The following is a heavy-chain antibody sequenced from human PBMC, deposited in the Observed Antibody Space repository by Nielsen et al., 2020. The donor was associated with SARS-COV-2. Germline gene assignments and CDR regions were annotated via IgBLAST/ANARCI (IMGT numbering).Heavy chain of an antibody. CDR1: GFTFSSYS. J-gene: IGHJ4*02. CDR2: ISSSSSYI. CDR3: ARGRYGSGSTLEY. Sequence: GGSLRLSCAASGFTFSSYSMNWVRQAPGKGLEWVSSISSSSSYIYYADSVKGRFTISRDNAKNSLYLQMNSPRAEDTAVYYCARGRYGSGSTLEYWGQGTLVTVSS. D-gene: IGHD3-10*01. V-gene: IGHV3-21*01.